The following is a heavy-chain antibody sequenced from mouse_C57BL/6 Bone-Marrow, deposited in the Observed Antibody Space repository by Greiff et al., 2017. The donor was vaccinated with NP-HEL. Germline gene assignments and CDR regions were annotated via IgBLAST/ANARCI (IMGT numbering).Heavy chain of an antibody. Sequence: VQLQQSGPELVKPGASVKISCKASGYTFTDYYMNWVKQSHGKSLEWIGDINPNNGGTSYNQKFKGKATLTVDKSSSTAYMELRSLTSEDSAVYYCARIGLGSGPYAMDYWGQGTSVTVSS. CDR2: INPNNGGT. J-gene: IGHJ4*01. CDR3: ARIGLGSGPYAMDY. V-gene: IGHV1-26*01. CDR1: GYTFTDYY. D-gene: IGHD3-2*02.